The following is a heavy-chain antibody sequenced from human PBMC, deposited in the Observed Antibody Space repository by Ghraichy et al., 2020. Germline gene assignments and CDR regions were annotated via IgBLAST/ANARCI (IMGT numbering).Heavy chain of an antibody. Sequence: SVKVSCKTSGATACTSAINSDREGPVQGLEWMGRIIPMFGIAKYEQNLQDRVTITADRSTSTVYMELSSLRSEDTAVYYCAKSEIVPAYYFDYWGQGSLVTVSS. V-gene: IGHV1-69*04. J-gene: IGHJ4*02. CDR3: AKSEIVPAYYFDY. CDR2: IIPMFGIA. CDR1: GATACTSA. D-gene: IGHD2-2*01.